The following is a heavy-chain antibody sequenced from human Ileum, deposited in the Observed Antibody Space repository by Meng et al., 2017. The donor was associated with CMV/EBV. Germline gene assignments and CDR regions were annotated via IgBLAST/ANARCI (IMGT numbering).Heavy chain of an antibody. V-gene: IGHV3-48*03. CDR3: ARATGTGGGMNWFDP. CDR1: GFSFSDYE. Sequence: GGSLRLSCAASGFSFSDYEMNWVRQAPGKGLEFVAYINRDSQSIFYIDSVRGRFTISRDNAKNSLFLQMNSLIDEDTALYYCARATGTGGGMNWFDPWGQGTLVTVSS. CDR2: INRDSQSI. J-gene: IGHJ5*01. D-gene: IGHD4-11*01.